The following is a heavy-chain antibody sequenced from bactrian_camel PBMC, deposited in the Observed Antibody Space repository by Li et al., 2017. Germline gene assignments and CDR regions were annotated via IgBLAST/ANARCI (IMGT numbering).Heavy chain of an antibody. Sequence: HVQLVESGGGSVQAGGSLRLSCVVSGASINSACMAWFRQVPGKEREGVAYSHSADGPTYADAVKGRFTISHDAAKNSVDLQMNSLKPDDTAVYYCAATGQMLSVAGCRTQGTQVTVS. D-gene: IGHD1*01. CDR1: GASINSAC. V-gene: IGHV3S53*01. J-gene: IGHJ4*01. CDR2: SHSADGP.